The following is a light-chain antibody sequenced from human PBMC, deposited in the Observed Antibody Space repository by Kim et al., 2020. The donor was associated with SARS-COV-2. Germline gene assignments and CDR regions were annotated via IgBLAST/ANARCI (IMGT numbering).Light chain of an antibody. Sequence: QSALTQPPSASGSPGQSVTISCTGSSSDVGDHNYVSWYQQHPGKVPKLMIYEVTKRASGVPDRFSGSKSGNTASLTVSGLQAEDEAEYYCSSYAGSNNYVFGTGTKVTVL. CDR1: SSDVGDHNY. V-gene: IGLV2-8*01. J-gene: IGLJ1*01. CDR2: EVT. CDR3: SSYAGSNNYV.